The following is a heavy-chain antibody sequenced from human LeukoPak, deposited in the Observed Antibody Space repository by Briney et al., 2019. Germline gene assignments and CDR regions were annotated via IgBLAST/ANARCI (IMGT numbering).Heavy chain of an antibody. CDR2: IWYDGSNK. Sequence: GGSLRLSCAASGFTFSSYGMHWVRQAPGKGLEWVAVIWYDGSNKYYADSVKGRFTISRDNSKNTLYLQMNSPRAEDTAVYYCARGAAADYFDYWGQGTLVTVSS. D-gene: IGHD6-13*01. V-gene: IGHV3-33*01. CDR1: GFTFSSYG. J-gene: IGHJ4*02. CDR3: ARGAAADYFDY.